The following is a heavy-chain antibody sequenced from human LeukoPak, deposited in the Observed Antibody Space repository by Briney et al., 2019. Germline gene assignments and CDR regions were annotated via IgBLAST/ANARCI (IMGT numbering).Heavy chain of an antibody. J-gene: IGHJ6*02. CDR1: GGTFSSYA. CDR2: IIPIFGTA. Sequence: SVKVSCKASGGTFSSYAISWVRQAPGQGLEWMGGIIPIFGTANYAQKFQGRVTITADESTSTAYMGLSSLRSEDTAVYYCARDRWCSGGSCHWGYGMDVWGQGTTVTVSS. V-gene: IGHV1-69*13. CDR3: ARDRWCSGGSCHWGYGMDV. D-gene: IGHD2-15*01.